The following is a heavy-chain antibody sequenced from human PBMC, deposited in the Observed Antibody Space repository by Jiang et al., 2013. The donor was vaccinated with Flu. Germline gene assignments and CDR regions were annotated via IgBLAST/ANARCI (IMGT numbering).Heavy chain of an antibody. CDR3: ARESPSGSYSYYFDY. CDR2: IIPIFGTA. D-gene: IGHD1-26*01. CDR1: GGTFSSYA. V-gene: IGHV1-69*06. J-gene: IGHJ4*02. Sequence: GAEVKKPGSSVKVSCKASGGTFSSYAISWVRQAPGQGLEWMGGIIPIFGTANYAQKFQGRVTITADKSTSTAYMELSSLRSEDTAVYYCARESPSGSYSYYFDYWGQGTLVTVSS.